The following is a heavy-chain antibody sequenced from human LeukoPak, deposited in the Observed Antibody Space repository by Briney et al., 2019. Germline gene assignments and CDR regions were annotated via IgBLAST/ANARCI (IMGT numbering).Heavy chain of an antibody. J-gene: IGHJ6*02. V-gene: IGHV4-34*01. CDR1: GGSFRVYY. CDR2: INHSGST. D-gene: IGHD3-10*01. Sequence: PSETLSLTCALYGGSFRVYYWSWIRQPPGKGLEWIGEINHSGSTNYNPSLKSRVTISVDTSKNQFSLKLSSVTAADTAVYYCARFFITMVRGVMPYGMDVWGQGTTVTVSS. CDR3: ARFFITMVRGVMPYGMDV.